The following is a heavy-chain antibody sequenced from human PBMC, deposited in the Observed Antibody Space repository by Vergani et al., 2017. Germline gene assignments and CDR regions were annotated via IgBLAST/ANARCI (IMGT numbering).Heavy chain of an antibody. V-gene: IGHV3-23*01. J-gene: IGHJ4*02. CDR1: GFTFSSYA. CDR2: ISGSGGST. D-gene: IGHD3-16*02. Sequence: EVQLLESGGGLVQPGGSLRLSCAASGFTFSSYAMSWVRQAPGKGLEWVSAISGSGGSTYYADSVKGRFTISRDNSKNTLYLQMNSLRAEDTAVYYCAIDPREQLRLGELSLTFGSGFDYWGQGTLVTVSS. CDR3: AIDPREQLRLGELSLTFGSGFDY.